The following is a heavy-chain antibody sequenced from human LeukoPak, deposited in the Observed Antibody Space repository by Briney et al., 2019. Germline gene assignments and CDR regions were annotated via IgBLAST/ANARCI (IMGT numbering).Heavy chain of an antibody. J-gene: IGHJ4*02. D-gene: IGHD3-16*01. V-gene: IGHV4-59*12. CDR2: IYYSGRT. CDR1: DGSISSYY. CDR3: ARGGGASPFDY. Sequence: SSETLSLTCTVSDGSISSYYWSWIRQPPGKGLEWIGYIYYSGRTNYNPSLKSRVTMSVDTSKNQFSLKLSSVTAADTAVYYCARGGGASPFDYWGQGTLVTVSS.